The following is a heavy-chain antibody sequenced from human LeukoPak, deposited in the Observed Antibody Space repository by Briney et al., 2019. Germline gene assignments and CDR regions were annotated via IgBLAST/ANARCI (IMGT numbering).Heavy chain of an antibody. Sequence: ASVKVSCKASGYTFTSYYMHWVRQAPGQVLEWMGIINPSGGSTSYAQKFQGRVTMTRDTSTSTVYMELSSLRSEDTAVYYCARGRKTAPKNHWFDPWGQGTLVTVSS. J-gene: IGHJ5*02. CDR3: ARGRKTAPKNHWFDP. CDR1: GYTFTSYY. D-gene: IGHD5-18*01. CDR2: INPSGGST. V-gene: IGHV1-46*01.